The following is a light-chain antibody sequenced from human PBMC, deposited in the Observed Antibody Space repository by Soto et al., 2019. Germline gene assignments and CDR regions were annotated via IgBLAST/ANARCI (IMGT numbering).Light chain of an antibody. Sequence: EIVMMQSPATLSVSPGERATLSCRASRSVGNDLAWYQQMPGQAPRLLMSSASSRAAGVPPRFSGSGSGTVFTLTISSLQSEDFAVYFCQQYHDWPRYSFGRGTRLEIK. J-gene: IGKJ2*01. CDR3: QQYHDWPRYS. V-gene: IGKV3-15*01. CDR1: RSVGND. CDR2: SAS.